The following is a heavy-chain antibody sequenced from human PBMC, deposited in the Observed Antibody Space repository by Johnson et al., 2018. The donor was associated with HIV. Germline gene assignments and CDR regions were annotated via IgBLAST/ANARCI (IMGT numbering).Heavy chain of an antibody. CDR2: ISGSTGRT. J-gene: IGHJ3*02. CDR1: GFTFGTFA. V-gene: IGHV3-23*04. CDR3: AKRGSGWPSDAFDI. D-gene: IGHD6-19*01. Sequence: VQLVESGGGVVQPGRSLRLSCAASGFTFGTFAMHWVRQTPGKGLEWVSLISGSTGRTNYADSVKGRFTISRDNAKNPLYLQMNSLRAEDTAVYYCAKRGSGWPSDAFDIWGQGTMVTVSS.